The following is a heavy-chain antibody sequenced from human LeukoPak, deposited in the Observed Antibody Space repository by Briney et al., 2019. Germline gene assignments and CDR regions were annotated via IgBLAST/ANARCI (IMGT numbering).Heavy chain of an antibody. Sequence: GGSLRLSCAASGFTFSSYAMSWVRQAPGKGLEWVSTITGSGGSTYYVDSVKGRYTISRDSSKNTLYLQMNSLRAEDTAVYYCARAEKIAVAGMGYYFDYWGQGTLVTVSS. CDR2: ITGSGGST. J-gene: IGHJ4*02. CDR1: GFTFSSYA. CDR3: ARAEKIAVAGMGYYFDY. D-gene: IGHD6-19*01. V-gene: IGHV3-23*01.